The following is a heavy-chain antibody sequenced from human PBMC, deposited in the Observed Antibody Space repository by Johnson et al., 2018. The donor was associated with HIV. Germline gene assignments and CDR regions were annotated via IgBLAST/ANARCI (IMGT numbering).Heavy chain of an antibody. J-gene: IGHJ3*01. Sequence: VQLVESGGGVVQPGRSLRLSCAASGFTFSSYALYWVRQVPGKGLEWVATISYDGGNKYYADSVKGRFTISRDNSKNTLFLQMNSLRAEDTAVYHCAKRLQGGNSGSDAFDFWGQGTLVTVAS. CDR3: AKRLQGGNSGSDAFDF. CDR1: GFTFSSYA. D-gene: IGHD5-12*01. CDR2: ISYDGGNK. V-gene: IGHV3-30*18.